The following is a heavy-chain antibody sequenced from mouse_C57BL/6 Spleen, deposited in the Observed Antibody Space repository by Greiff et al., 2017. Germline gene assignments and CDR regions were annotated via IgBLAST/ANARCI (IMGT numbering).Heavy chain of an antibody. Sequence: EVKLMESGGGLVQSGRSLRLSCATSGFTFSDFYMEWVRQAPGKGLEWIAASRNKANDYTTEYSASVKGRFIGSRDTSQSILYLQMNALRAEDTAIYYCARDALYEGYFDVWGTGTTVTVSS. CDR3: ARDALYEGYFDV. J-gene: IGHJ1*03. CDR1: GFTFSDFY. D-gene: IGHD2-3*01. CDR2: SRNKANDYTT. V-gene: IGHV7-1*01.